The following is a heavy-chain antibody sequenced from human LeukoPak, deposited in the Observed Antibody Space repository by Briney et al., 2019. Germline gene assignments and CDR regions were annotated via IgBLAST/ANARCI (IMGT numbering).Heavy chain of an antibody. CDR1: GFTFSSYS. V-gene: IGHV3-21*01. Sequence: PGGSLRLSCAASGFTFSSYSMNWVRQAPGKGLEWVSSISSSSSYIYYADSVKGRFTISRDNAKNSLYLQMNSLRAEDTAVYYCARETLLWFGEFAPLDYWGQGTLVTVSS. J-gene: IGHJ4*02. CDR2: ISSSSSYI. CDR3: ARETLLWFGEFAPLDY. D-gene: IGHD3-10*01.